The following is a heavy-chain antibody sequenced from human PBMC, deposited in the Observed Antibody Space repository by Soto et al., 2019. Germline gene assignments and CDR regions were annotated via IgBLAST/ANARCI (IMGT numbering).Heavy chain of an antibody. Sequence: SETLSLTCTVSGGSISSGGYYWSWIRQHPGNGLEWIGYIYYSGSTYYNPSLKSRVTISVDTSKNQFSLKLNSVTAADTAVYYCARGLKVVRSLFYFDYWGQGTLVTVSS. D-gene: IGHD2-15*01. CDR1: GGSISSGGYY. V-gene: IGHV4-31*03. CDR2: IYYSGST. CDR3: ARGLKVVRSLFYFDY. J-gene: IGHJ4*02.